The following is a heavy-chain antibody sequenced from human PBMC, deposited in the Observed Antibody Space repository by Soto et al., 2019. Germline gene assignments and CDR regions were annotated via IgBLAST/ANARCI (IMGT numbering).Heavy chain of an antibody. CDR2: ISTAVGAT. CDR1: GFTFSNHA. V-gene: IGHV3-23*01. D-gene: IGHD6-13*01. CDR3: AKDRTAAARNFDY. Sequence: PXGSLTLSCAVAGFTFSNHAMSWVRKAPGKGLEWVSAISTAVGATYYADSVKGRFTISRDDSNNTLYLQMDSLRAEDTAVYYCAKDRTAAARNFDYWGQGTLVTVSS. J-gene: IGHJ4*02.